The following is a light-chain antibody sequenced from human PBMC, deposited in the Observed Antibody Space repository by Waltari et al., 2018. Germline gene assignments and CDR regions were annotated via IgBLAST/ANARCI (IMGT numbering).Light chain of an antibody. Sequence: QSVLTQPASVSGSPGQTITISCTGTSSDGGDYYYVSWYQQHPGTAPKVLIYDVSKRPSGVSNRFSGSKSGNTAFLTISGLQPEDEADYYGNSYTDTTWVFGGGTKLTVL. V-gene: IGLV2-14*03. CDR1: SSDGGDYYY. CDR3: NSYTDTTWV. J-gene: IGLJ3*02. CDR2: DVS.